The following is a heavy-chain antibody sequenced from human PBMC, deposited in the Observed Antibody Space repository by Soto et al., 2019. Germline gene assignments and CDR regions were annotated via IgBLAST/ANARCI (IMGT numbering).Heavy chain of an antibody. D-gene: IGHD6-13*01. Sequence: ASVKVSCKVSGYTLTELSIHWVRQAPGEGLEWMGGFALENGETIYAQRVQSRVTMTEESYADTPYMELSSLRSADHAVSSCAIEVLRSKQVDHWGQGTMGTVSA. J-gene: IGHJ4*02. CDR3: AIEVLRSKQVDH. CDR2: FALENGET. CDR1: GYTLTELS. V-gene: IGHV1-24*01.